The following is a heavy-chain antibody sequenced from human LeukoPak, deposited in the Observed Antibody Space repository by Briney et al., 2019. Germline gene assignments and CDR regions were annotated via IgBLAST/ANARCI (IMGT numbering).Heavy chain of an antibody. Sequence: PSQTLSLTCTVSGGSISSGGYYWSWIRQHPGKGLEWIGYIYYSGSTYYNPSLKSRVTISVDTSKNQFSLKLSSVTAADTAVYYCARAPIVVVTAGAFDIWGQGTMATVSS. D-gene: IGHD2-21*02. V-gene: IGHV4-31*03. CDR1: GGSISSGGYY. CDR2: IYYSGST. CDR3: ARAPIVVVTAGAFDI. J-gene: IGHJ3*02.